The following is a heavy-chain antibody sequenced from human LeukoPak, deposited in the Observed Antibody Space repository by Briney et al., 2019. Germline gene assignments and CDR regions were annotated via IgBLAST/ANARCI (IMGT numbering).Heavy chain of an antibody. CDR2: IRSKAYGGTT. CDR1: GFTFSSYE. V-gene: IGHV3-49*04. J-gene: IGHJ4*02. CDR3: TRGQQLVQQRYFDY. Sequence: PGGSLRLSCAASGFTFSSYEMNWVRQAPGKGLEGVGFIRSKAYGGTTEYAASVKGRFTISRDDSKSIAYLQMNSLKTEDTAVYYCTRGQQLVQQRYFDYGGQGTLVTVSS. D-gene: IGHD6-13*01.